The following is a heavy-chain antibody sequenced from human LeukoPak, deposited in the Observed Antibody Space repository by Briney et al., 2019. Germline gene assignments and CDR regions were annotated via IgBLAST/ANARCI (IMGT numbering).Heavy chain of an antibody. V-gene: IGHV1-69*05. CDR2: IIPIFGTA. Sequence: SVKVSCKASGGTFSSYAISWVRQAPGQGLEWMGGIIPIFGTANYAQKFQGRVTITTDESTSTAYMELSSLRSEDTAVYHCAREITMVRGARAGFDYWGQGTLVTVSS. CDR3: AREITMVRGARAGFDY. J-gene: IGHJ4*02. CDR1: GGTFSSYA. D-gene: IGHD3-10*01.